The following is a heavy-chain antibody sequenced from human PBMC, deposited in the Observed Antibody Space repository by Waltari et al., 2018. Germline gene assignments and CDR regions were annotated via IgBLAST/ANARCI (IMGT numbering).Heavy chain of an antibody. Sequence: QVQLVQSGAEVKKPGSSVKVSCKASGGTFSSYAISWVRRAPGKGLEWMGGIIPIFGTANYAQKFQGRVTITADESTSTAYMELSSLRSEDTAVYYCAREYQLLENDAFDIWGQGTMVTVSS. CDR1: GGTFSSYA. V-gene: IGHV1-69*12. J-gene: IGHJ3*02. CDR2: IIPIFGTA. CDR3: AREYQLLENDAFDI. D-gene: IGHD2-2*01.